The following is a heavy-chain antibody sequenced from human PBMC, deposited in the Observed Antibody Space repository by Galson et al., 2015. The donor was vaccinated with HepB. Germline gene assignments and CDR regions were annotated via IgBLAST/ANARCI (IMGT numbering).Heavy chain of an antibody. CDR2: ISAYNGNT. D-gene: IGHD6-13*01. CDR1: GYTFTSYG. CDR3: ARGLGYSSSWYQNGDYFDY. J-gene: IGHJ4*02. Sequence: SVKVSCKASGYTFTSYGISWVRQAPGQGLEWMGWISAYNGNTNYAQKLQGRVTMTTDTSTSTAYMELRSLRSDDTAVYYCARGLGYSSSWYQNGDYFDYWGQGTLVTVSS. V-gene: IGHV1-18*01.